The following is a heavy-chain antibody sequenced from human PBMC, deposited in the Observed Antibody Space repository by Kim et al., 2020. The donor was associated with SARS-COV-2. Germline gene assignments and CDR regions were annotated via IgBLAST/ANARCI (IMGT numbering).Heavy chain of an antibody. CDR1: GGSFSGYY. J-gene: IGHJ2*01. CDR3: ARRLSNTSGWGSHYCDL. Sequence: SETLSLTCAVYGGSFSGYYWSRIRQPPGKGLEWIGEINHSGRTNYNPSLKSRVTISVDTSKNQFSLKLTSVTAADAALYFCARRLSNTSGWGSHYCDLWG. V-gene: IGHV4-34*01. CDR2: INHSGRT. D-gene: IGHD3-10*01.